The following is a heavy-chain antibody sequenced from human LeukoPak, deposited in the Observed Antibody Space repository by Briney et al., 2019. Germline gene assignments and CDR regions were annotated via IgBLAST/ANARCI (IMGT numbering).Heavy chain of an antibody. CDR3: ARTTEGYCRGRSCYSYYYYMDV. J-gene: IGHJ6*03. CDR2: IHYCGST. CDR1: GGSISSYY. V-gene: IGHV4-59*01. Sequence: PSETLSLTCTVSGGSISSYYWSWIRQPPGKGLEWIGYIHYCGSTNYNPSLKSRVTISVDTSKNQFSLKLSSVTAADTAVYYCARTTEGYCRGRSCYSYYYYMDVWGKGTTVTVSS. D-gene: IGHD2-15*01.